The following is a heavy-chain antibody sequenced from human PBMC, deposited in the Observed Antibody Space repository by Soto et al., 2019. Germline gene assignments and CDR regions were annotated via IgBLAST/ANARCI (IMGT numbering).Heavy chain of an antibody. CDR2: INTDGSTT. Sequence: EVQLVESGGGLVQPGWSLRLSCAASGFTFSNYWMHWVRQAPGKGPVWVSRINTDGSTTNYADSVKGRFTISRDNAKNTLYLQTNRLGAEDTAVYYCARDLGGYASHWGQGTLVTVSS. CDR3: ARDLGGYASH. V-gene: IGHV3-74*01. J-gene: IGHJ4*02. CDR1: GFTFSNYW. D-gene: IGHD3-16*01.